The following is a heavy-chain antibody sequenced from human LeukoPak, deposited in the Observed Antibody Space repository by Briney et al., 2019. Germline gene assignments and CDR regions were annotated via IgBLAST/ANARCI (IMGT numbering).Heavy chain of an antibody. V-gene: IGHV4-39*01. CDR1: GGSISSSSYY. CDR3: ATTGRVAGAGAFDI. D-gene: IGHD6-19*01. CDR2: IYYSGST. Sequence: PSETLSLTCTVSGGSISSSSYYWGWIRQPPGKGLEWIGSIYYSGSTYYNPSLKSRVTISVDTSKNQFSLKQRAVTAAHTAVYYCATTGRVAGAGAFDIWGQGTMVTVSS. J-gene: IGHJ3*02.